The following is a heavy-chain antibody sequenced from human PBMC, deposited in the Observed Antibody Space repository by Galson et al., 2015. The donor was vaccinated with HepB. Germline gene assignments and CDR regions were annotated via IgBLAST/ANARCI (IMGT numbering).Heavy chain of an antibody. CDR3: ARHMSISNDNRFDP. Sequence: QSGAEVKKAGESLKISCKVFGYSFTTYWIGWVRQMPGKGLEWMGIIYPGDSDTRYSPSFQGQVTISADKSISTAYLQWSSLKASDTAMYFCARHMSISNDNRFDPWGQGTLVTVSS. V-gene: IGHV5-51*01. CDR2: IYPGDSDT. CDR1: GYSFTTYW. D-gene: IGHD1-1*01. J-gene: IGHJ5*02.